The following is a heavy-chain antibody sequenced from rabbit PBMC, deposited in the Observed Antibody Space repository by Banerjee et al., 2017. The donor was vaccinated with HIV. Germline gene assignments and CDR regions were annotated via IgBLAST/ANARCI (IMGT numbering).Heavy chain of an antibody. CDR1: GFSFSNKYV. V-gene: IGHV1S45*01. D-gene: IGHD1-1*01. Sequence: QEQLEESGGDLVKPEGSLTLTCTASGFSFSNKYVMCWVRQAPGKGLEWIACINTSSGSTVYATWAKGRFTISRTSSTTVALQMTSLTAADTATYFCARGALYATGSGYYPAYFNLWGPGTLVTVS. CDR3: ARGALYATGSGYYPAYFNL. J-gene: IGHJ4*01. CDR2: INTSSGST.